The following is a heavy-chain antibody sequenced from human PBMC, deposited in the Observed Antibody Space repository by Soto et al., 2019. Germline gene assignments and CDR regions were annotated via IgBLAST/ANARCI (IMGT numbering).Heavy chain of an antibody. CDR2: ISGSGGST. V-gene: IGHV3-23*01. Sequence: GGSLRLSCAASGFTFSSYAMSWVRQAPGKGLEWVSAISGSGGSTYYADSVKGRFTISRDNSKNTLYLQMNSLRAEDTAVYYCAGRITMVRGVPVPYYFDYWGQGTLVTVSS. CDR3: AGRITMVRGVPVPYYFDY. J-gene: IGHJ4*02. D-gene: IGHD3-10*01. CDR1: GFTFSSYA.